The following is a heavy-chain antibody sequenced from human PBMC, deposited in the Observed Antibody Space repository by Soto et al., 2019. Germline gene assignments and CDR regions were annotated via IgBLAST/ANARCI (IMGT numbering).Heavy chain of an antibody. D-gene: IGHD1-26*01. Sequence: QVQLVESGGGVVQPGRSLRLSCAASGFTFSNYGMHWVRQAPGKGLEWVAVISYDGSNKYHADSVKGRFTISRDNSKNTLYLQMNSLRAEDTAVYYCENVGFSGSATYYSYCGMDVWGQGTTVTVSS. J-gene: IGHJ6*02. V-gene: IGHV3-30*18. CDR1: GFTFSNYG. CDR3: ENVGFSGSATYYSYCGMDV. CDR2: ISYDGSNK.